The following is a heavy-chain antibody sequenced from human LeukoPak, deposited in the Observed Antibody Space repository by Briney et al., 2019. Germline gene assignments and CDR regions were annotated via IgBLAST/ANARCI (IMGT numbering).Heavy chain of an antibody. CDR2: ISYDGSNK. Sequence: PGGSLRLSCAASGFTFSSYAMHWVRQAPGKGLEWVAVISYDGSNKYYADSVKGRFTISRDNSKNTLYLQMNSLRAEDTAVYYCAREDGYNAPFDYWGQGTLVTVSS. J-gene: IGHJ4*02. V-gene: IGHV3-30*04. CDR1: GFTFSSYA. D-gene: IGHD5-24*01. CDR3: AREDGYNAPFDY.